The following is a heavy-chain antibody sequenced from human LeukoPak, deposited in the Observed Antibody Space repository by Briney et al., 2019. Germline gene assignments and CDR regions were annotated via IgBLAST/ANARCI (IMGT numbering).Heavy chain of an antibody. CDR2: INAGNGNT. CDR1: GYTFTSYA. CDR3: ARESPGCTNGVCYLDAFDI. J-gene: IGHJ3*02. D-gene: IGHD2-8*01. Sequence: GASVKVSCKASGYTFTSYAMHWVRQAPGQRLEWMGWINAGNGNTKYSQEFQGRVTITRDTSASTAYMELSSLRSEDMAVYYCARESPGCTNGVCYLDAFDIWGQGTMVTVSS. V-gene: IGHV1-3*03.